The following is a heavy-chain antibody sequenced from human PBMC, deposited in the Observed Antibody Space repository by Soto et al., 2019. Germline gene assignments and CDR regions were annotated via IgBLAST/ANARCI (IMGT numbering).Heavy chain of an antibody. CDR1: GYTFTSYY. Sequence: ASVKVSCKASGYTFTSYYMHWVRQAPGQGLEWMGIINPSGGSTSYAQKFQGRVTMTRDTSTSTVYVELSSLRSEDTAVYYCARATYSGSYPRKYYFDYWGQGTLVTVSS. V-gene: IGHV1-46*01. J-gene: IGHJ4*02. CDR2: INPSGGST. CDR3: ARATYSGSYPRKYYFDY. D-gene: IGHD1-26*01.